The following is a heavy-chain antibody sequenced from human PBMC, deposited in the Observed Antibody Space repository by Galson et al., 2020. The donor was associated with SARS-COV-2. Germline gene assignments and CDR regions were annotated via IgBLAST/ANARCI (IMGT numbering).Heavy chain of an antibody. CDR2: ISMSGITI. CDR3: ATGDVWFES. V-gene: IGHV3-48*03. Sequence: GGSLRLSCAASGLTFSNTEMNWVRQAPGKGLEWLSYISMSGITIYYANSVKGRFTISRDNAENSLYLQMNSLRAEDTGIYYCATGDVWFESWGQGTLVTVSS. D-gene: IGHD7-27*01. J-gene: IGHJ5*01. CDR1: GLTFSNTE.